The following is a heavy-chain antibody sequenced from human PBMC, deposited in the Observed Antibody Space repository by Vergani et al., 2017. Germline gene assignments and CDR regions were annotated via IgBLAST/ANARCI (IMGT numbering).Heavy chain of an antibody. CDR1: GYTFTSYY. J-gene: IGHJ5*02. CDR3: AREGRIAVAHGRWFDP. Sequence: QVQLVQSGAEVKKPGASVKVSCKASGYTFTSYYMHWVRQAPGQGLEWMGIINPSGGSTSYAQKFQGRVTMTRDTSISTAYMELSRLRSDDTAVYYCAREGRIAVAHGRWFDPWGQGTLVTVSS. D-gene: IGHD6-19*01. V-gene: IGHV1-46*01. CDR2: INPSGGST.